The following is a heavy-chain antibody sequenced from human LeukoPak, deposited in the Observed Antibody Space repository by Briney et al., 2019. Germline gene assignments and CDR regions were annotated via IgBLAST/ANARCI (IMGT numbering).Heavy chain of an antibody. CDR2: IYYSGST. CDR1: GGSISSSSYY. J-gene: IGHJ5*02. D-gene: IGHD3-3*01. V-gene: IGHV4-39*07. Sequence: SETLSLTCTVSGGSISSSSYYWGWIRQPPGKGLEWIGSIYYSGSTYYNPSLKSRVTISVDTSKNQFSLKLSSVTAADTAVYYCARDRTDFWSHQGWFDPWGQGTLVTVSS. CDR3: ARDRTDFWSHQGWFDP.